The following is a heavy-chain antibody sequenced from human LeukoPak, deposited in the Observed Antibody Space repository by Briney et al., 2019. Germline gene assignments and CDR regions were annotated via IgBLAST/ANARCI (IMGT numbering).Heavy chain of an antibody. V-gene: IGHV1-69*05. CDR1: GGTFSSYA. CDR2: IIPIFGTA. J-gene: IGHJ5*02. D-gene: IGHD4-17*01. CDR3: ARYADYGDYNWFDP. Sequence: ASVKVSCKASGGTFSSYAISWVRQAPGQGLEWMGRIIPIFGTANYAQEFQGRVTITTDESTSTAYMELSSLRSEDTAVYYCARYADYGDYNWFDPWGQGTLVTVSS.